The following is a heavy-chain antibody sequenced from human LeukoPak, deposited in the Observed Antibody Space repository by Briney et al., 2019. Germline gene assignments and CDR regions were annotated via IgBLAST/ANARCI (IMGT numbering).Heavy chain of an antibody. D-gene: IGHD3-22*01. Sequence: GGSLRLSCTASGFTFGDYAMSWVRQAPGKGLEWVGFIRSKAYGGTTEYAASVKGRFTISRDDSKSIAYLQMNSLKTEDTAVYYCTREAYYYDSSGYYPGGFFDYWGQGTLVTVSS. CDR3: TREAYYYDSSGYYPGGFFDY. V-gene: IGHV3-49*04. CDR2: IRSKAYGGTT. J-gene: IGHJ4*02. CDR1: GFTFGDYA.